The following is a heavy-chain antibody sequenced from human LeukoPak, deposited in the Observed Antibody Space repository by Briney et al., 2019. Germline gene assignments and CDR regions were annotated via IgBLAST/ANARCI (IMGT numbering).Heavy chain of an antibody. D-gene: IGHD2-2*01. CDR1: GYTFTGYY. V-gene: IGHV1-2*02. Sequence: ASVKGSCKASGYTFTGYYMHWVRQAPGQGLEWMGWINSNTGGSNYAQKFQGRVTMTRDTSISTAYMELSRLRSDDTAVYYCAREFVVVPAAGLPFGHDDYYYYGMDVWGQGTTVTVSS. CDR2: INSNTGGS. J-gene: IGHJ6*02. CDR3: AREFVVVPAAGLPFGHDDYYYYGMDV.